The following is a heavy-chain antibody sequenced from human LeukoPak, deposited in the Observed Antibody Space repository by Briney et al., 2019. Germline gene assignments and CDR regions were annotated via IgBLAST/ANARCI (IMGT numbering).Heavy chain of an antibody. J-gene: IGHJ4*02. V-gene: IGHV4-39*01. CDR1: GGSISSGGYY. Sequence: SETLSLTCTVSGGSISSGGYYWSWIRQHPGKGLEWIGSIYYSGSTYYNPSLKGRVTISVDTSKNQFSLKLSSVTAADTAVYYCARQATVVTPRGVDYWGQGTLVTVSS. CDR2: IYYSGST. CDR3: ARQATVVTPRGVDY. D-gene: IGHD4-17*01.